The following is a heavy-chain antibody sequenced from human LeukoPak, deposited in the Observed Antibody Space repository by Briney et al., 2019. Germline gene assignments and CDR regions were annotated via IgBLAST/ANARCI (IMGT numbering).Heavy chain of an antibody. J-gene: IGHJ4*02. Sequence: ASVKVSCKASGYTFTSYGISWVRQAPGQGLEWMGWINAGNGNTKYSQKFQGRVTITRDTSASTAYMELSSLRSEDTAVYYCARSHGDYWGQGTLVTVSS. CDR2: INAGNGNT. CDR3: ARSHGDY. V-gene: IGHV1-3*01. D-gene: IGHD5-24*01. CDR1: GYTFTSYG.